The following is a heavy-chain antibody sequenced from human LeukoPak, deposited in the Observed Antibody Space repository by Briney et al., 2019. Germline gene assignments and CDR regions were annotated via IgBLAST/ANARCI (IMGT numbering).Heavy chain of an antibody. J-gene: IGHJ4*02. Sequence: PGGSLRLSCAASGFTFSSYAMSWVRQAPGKGLEWVSAISGSGGSTYYADSVKGRFTISRDNAKNSLYLQMNSLRAEDTAVYYCARVGFGDFDYWGQGTLVTVSS. CDR2: ISGSGGST. V-gene: IGHV3-23*01. D-gene: IGHD2-15*01. CDR3: ARVGFGDFDY. CDR1: GFTFSSYA.